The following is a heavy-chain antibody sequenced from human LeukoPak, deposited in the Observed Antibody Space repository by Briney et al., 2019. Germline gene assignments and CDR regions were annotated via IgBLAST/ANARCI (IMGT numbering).Heavy chain of an antibody. J-gene: IGHJ4*02. CDR2: IYYSGST. V-gene: IGHV4-59*01. Sequence: PSETLSLTCTVSGGSISSYYWSWIRQPPGKGLEWIGYIYYSGSTNYNPSLKSRVTISVDTSKNQFSLKQSSVTAADTAVYYCAGLHPDYFDYWGQGTLVTVSS. CDR1: GGSISSYY. CDR3: AGLHPDYFDY.